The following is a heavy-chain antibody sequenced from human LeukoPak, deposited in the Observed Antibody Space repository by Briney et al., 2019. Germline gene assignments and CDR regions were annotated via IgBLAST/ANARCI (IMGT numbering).Heavy chain of an antibody. CDR3: ARDTKYDFWSGSDY. V-gene: IGHV1-18*01. D-gene: IGHD3-3*01. CDR2: ISAYNGNT. CDR1: GYTFTSYG. Sequence: ASVKVSCKASGYTFTSYGISWVRQAPGQGLEWMGWISAYNGNTNYAQKLQGRVTMTTDTSTSTAYMELRSLRSDDTAVYYCARDTKYDFWSGSDYWGQGTLVTVSS. J-gene: IGHJ4*02.